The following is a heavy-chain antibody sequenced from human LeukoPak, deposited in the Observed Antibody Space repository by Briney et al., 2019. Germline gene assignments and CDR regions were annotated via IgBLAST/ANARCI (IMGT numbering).Heavy chain of an antibody. J-gene: IGHJ6*02. Sequence: SVKVSCKASGGTFSSYAISWVRQAPGQGLEWMGGIIPIFGTANYAQKFQGRVTITADESTSTAYMELSSLRSEDTAVYYCARVDIVVVPAAVYYYYGMDVWGQGTTVTVSS. CDR3: ARVDIVVVPAAVYYYYGMDV. CDR2: IIPIFGTA. CDR1: GGTFSSYA. D-gene: IGHD2-2*01. V-gene: IGHV1-69*13.